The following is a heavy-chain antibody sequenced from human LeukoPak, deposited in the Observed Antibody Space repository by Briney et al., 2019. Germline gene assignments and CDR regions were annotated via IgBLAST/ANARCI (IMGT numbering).Heavy chain of an antibody. CDR3: AKDYYYYDSSGYFPDY. V-gene: IGHV3-23*01. CDR2: ITGGRST. Sequence: GGSLRLSCAASGFTFSIYAMSWVRQAPGKGLEWVSGITGGRSTYYADSVKGRFTISRDNSKNTLYLQMNSLRAEDTAVYYCAKDYYYYDSSGYFPDYWGQGTLVTVSS. D-gene: IGHD3-22*01. J-gene: IGHJ4*02. CDR1: GFTFSIYA.